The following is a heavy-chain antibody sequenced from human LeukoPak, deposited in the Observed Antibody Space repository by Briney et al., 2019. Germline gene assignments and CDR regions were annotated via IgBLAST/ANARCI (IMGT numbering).Heavy chain of an antibody. J-gene: IGHJ4*02. Sequence: ASVKVSCKASGYTFTCYYMHWVRQAPGQGLEWMGIINPSGGSTSYAQKFQGRVTMTRDTSTSTVYMELSSLRSEDTAVYYCARVSYYGGNSDYFDYWGQGTLVTVSS. CDR3: ARVSYYGGNSDYFDY. CDR2: INPSGGST. V-gene: IGHV1-46*01. CDR1: GYTFTCYY. D-gene: IGHD4-23*01.